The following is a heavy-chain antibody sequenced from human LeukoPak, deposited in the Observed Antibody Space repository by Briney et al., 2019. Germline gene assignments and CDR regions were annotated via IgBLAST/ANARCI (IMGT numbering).Heavy chain of an antibody. CDR3: ARRVRGVDYFDY. CDR2: IYHSGST. Sequence: PSETLSLTCAVSGYSISSGYYWGWIRQPPGKGLEWIGSIYHSGSTYYNPSLKSRVTISVDTSKNQFSLKLSSVTAADTAVYYCARRVRGVDYFDYWGQRTLVTVSS. J-gene: IGHJ4*02. V-gene: IGHV4-38-2*01. D-gene: IGHD3-10*01. CDR1: GYSISSGYY.